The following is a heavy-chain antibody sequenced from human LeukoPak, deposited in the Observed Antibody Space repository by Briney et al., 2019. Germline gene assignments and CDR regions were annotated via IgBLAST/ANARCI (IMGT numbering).Heavy chain of an antibody. D-gene: IGHD6-19*01. Sequence: GGSLRLSCSASGFTFNTYSMNWVRQAPGKELEWVSSISTGSTYIFYGDSVKGRFTISRDNADNSLYLQMNSLRAEDTAVYYCARTRDSSGCFDFWGQGTLVTVSS. CDR2: ISTGSTYI. J-gene: IGHJ4*02. CDR1: GFTFNTYS. V-gene: IGHV3-21*01. CDR3: ARTRDSSGCFDF.